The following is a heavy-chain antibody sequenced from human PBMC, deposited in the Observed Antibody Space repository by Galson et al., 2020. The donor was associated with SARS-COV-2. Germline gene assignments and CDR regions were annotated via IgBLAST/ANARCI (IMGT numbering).Heavy chain of an antibody. CDR3: ARDRDYSKTGFDY. CDR2: ISSSSSYI. Sequence: KIGESLKISCAASGFTFSSYSMNWVRQAPGKGLEWVSSISSSSSYIYYADSVKGRFTISRDNAKNSLYLQMNSLRAEDTAVYYCARDRDYSKTGFDYWGQGTLVTVSS. J-gene: IGHJ4*02. CDR1: GFTFSSYS. V-gene: IGHV3-21*01. D-gene: IGHD4-4*01.